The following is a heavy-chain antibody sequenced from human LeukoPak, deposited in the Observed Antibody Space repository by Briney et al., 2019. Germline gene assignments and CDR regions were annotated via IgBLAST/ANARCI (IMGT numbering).Heavy chain of an antibody. D-gene: IGHD3-10*01. CDR2: ISRSSTDT. J-gene: IGHJ4*02. V-gene: IGHV3-11*06. Sequence: PGGSLRLSCAASGFTFTDFYMSWIRQAPGKGLEWLSDISRSSTDTNYADSVKGRFTISRDNAKNSLFMQLHSLRAEETAVYYCARKTYYYDSGSYSKSYYFDYWGQGTLVTVSS. CDR3: ARKTYYYDSGSYSKSYYFDY. CDR1: GFTFTDFY.